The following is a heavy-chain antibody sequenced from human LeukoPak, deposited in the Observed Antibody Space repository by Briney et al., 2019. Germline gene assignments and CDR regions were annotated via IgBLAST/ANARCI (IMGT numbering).Heavy chain of an antibody. Sequence: SDTLSLTCTVSGAFVRSHYWSWIRQPPGKGLEWIGYFSYSGGTNYNPSLKSRVTISLNQSHDQFSLRLNSVTAADTAVYYCARLSTYYDFWSPLDYWGQGTLVTVSS. V-gene: IGHV4-59*02. J-gene: IGHJ4*02. CDR2: FSYSGGT. D-gene: IGHD3-3*01. CDR1: GAFVRSHY. CDR3: ARLSTYYDFWSPLDY.